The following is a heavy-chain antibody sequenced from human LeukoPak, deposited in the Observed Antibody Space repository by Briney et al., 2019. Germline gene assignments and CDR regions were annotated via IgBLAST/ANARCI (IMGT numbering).Heavy chain of an antibody. CDR3: AREKYDFWSGYSHGVWFDP. V-gene: IGHV4-61*02. D-gene: IGHD3-3*01. Sequence: SETLSLTCTVSGGSISSGSYYWSWIRQPAGKGLEWIGRIYTSGSTNYNPSLKSRVTISVDTSKNQFSLKLSSVTAADTAVYYCAREKYDFWSGYSHGVWFDPWGQGTLVTVSS. CDR1: GGSISSGSYY. J-gene: IGHJ5*02. CDR2: IYTSGST.